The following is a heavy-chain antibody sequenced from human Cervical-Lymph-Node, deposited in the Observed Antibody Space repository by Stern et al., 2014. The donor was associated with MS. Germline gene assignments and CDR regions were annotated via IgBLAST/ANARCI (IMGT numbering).Heavy chain of an antibody. Sequence: EVQLVQSGGGLVQPGGSLRLSCAASGFSFSAYPMDWVRQAPGKGLAWVGRIRRKANDYSTEYAASVRGRFTISRDDSKNSLYLEMNGLKTEDTAVYFCSRVTVGTTRWTVDYWGQGTRVTVSS. J-gene: IGHJ4*02. D-gene: IGHD1-26*01. CDR1: GFSFSAYP. CDR3: SRVTVGTTRWTVDY. V-gene: IGHV3-72*01. CDR2: IRRKANDYST.